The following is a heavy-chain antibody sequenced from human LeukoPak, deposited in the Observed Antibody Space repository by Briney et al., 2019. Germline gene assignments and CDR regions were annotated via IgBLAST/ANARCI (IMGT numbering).Heavy chain of an antibody. CDR1: GDSISSGYYY. D-gene: IGHD1-1*01. CDR2: IYTSGSA. J-gene: IGHJ6*03. V-gene: IGHV4-61*02. Sequence: PSQTLSLTCTVSGDSISSGYYYWSWIRQSAGKGLEWIGRIYTSGSANYNPSLKSRVTISVDTSKNQFSLNLTSVTAADTAVYYCARDRLDAFYYYYMDVWGKGTTVTVSS. CDR3: ARDRLDAFYYYYMDV.